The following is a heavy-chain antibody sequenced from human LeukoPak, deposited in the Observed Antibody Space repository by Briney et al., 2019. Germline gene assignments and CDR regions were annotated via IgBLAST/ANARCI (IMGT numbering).Heavy chain of an antibody. CDR3: ASAEGDYYYMDV. CDR1: GYTFTSYY. J-gene: IGHJ6*03. V-gene: IGHV1-46*01. D-gene: IGHD3-16*01. Sequence: ASVKVSCKASGYTFTSYYMHWVRQAPGQGLEWMGIINPSGGSTSYAQKFQGRVTMTRDTSTSTVYMELSSLRSEDTAVYYCASAEGDYYYMDVWGKGTTVTVSS. CDR2: INPSGGST.